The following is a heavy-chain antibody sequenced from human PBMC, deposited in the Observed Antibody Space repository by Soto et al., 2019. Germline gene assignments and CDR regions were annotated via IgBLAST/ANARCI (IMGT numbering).Heavy chain of an antibody. CDR1: GDSVSSNSAA. Sequence: SQTLSLTGAISGDSVSSNSAAWNWIRQSPSRGLEWLGRTYYRSKWYNDYAVSVKSRITINPDTSKNQFSLQLNSVTPEDTAVYYCARDSVAARPGFYYYGMDVWGQGTTVTVSS. J-gene: IGHJ6*02. D-gene: IGHD6-6*01. CDR2: TYYRSKWYN. V-gene: IGHV6-1*01. CDR3: ARDSVAARPGFYYYGMDV.